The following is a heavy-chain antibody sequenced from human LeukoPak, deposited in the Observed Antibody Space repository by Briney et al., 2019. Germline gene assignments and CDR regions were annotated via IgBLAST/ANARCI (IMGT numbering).Heavy chain of an antibody. J-gene: IGHJ5*02. Sequence: SETLSLTCTVSGGSIRSGGNYWSWIRQPPGKGLEWIGYIYNSGSTYYNPSLKSRVSISIDTSKNQFSLKLSSVTAADTAVYYCARVRYDFWSGYTLNWFDPWGQGTLVTVSS. CDR2: IYNSGST. CDR1: GGSIRSGGNY. V-gene: IGHV4-30-4*01. D-gene: IGHD3-3*01. CDR3: ARVRYDFWSGYTLNWFDP.